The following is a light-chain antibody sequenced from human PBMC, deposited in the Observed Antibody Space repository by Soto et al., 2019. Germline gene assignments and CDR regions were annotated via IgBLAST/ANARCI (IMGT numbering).Light chain of an antibody. CDR1: QSVTANY. CDR2: AAS. CDR3: LQYGVPLWT. V-gene: IGKV3-20*01. J-gene: IGKJ1*01. Sequence: EIALTQSPGTLSLSPGERATLSCRASQSVTANYLAWYQQRPGQAPRLLIYAASIGATGVPDRFSGSGSGTDFTLTICRLEPEDFAVYYCLQYGVPLWTFGQGTTVEIK.